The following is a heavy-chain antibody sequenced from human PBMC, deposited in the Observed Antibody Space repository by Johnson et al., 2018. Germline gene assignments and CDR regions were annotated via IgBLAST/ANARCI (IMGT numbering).Heavy chain of an antibody. D-gene: IGHD6-13*01. J-gene: IGHJ3*02. Sequence: QLVQSGGGLVQPGXSLRXSCAASGFTFSSYDMHWVRQPTGKGLEWVSAIGTAGDTYYPGSVKGRFTISRENANNSLDLQMNSLRAGDTALYYCAKVSNSKSWYDAFDIWGQGTMVTVSS. V-gene: IGHV3-13*01. CDR3: AKVSNSKSWYDAFDI. CDR1: GFTFSSYD. CDR2: IGTAGDT.